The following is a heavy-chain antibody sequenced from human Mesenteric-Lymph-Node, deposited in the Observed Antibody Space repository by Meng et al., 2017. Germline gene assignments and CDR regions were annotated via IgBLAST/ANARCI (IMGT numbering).Heavy chain of an antibody. J-gene: IGHJ5*02. CDR1: GFTFDTYA. Sequence: EVQLLESGGGLVQPGVSLILSCAASGFTFDTYAMNWVRQAPGKGLEWVSGISGSGGSTYYADSVKGRFTISRDNSKNTLYLQMNSLRAEDTAVYYCAKVLSGYDFWRWFDPWGQGTLVTVSS. CDR3: AKVLSGYDFWRWFDP. V-gene: IGHV3-23*01. D-gene: IGHD3-3*01. CDR2: ISGSGGST.